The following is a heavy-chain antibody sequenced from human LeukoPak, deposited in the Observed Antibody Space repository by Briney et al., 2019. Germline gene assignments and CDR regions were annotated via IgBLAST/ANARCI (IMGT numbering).Heavy chain of an antibody. J-gene: IGHJ4*02. D-gene: IGHD3-16*01. V-gene: IGHV1-46*01. CDR1: GYTFSAYH. CDR2: ISPGGKT. CDR3: ARELGGGPEFDY. Sequence: GASVKVSCKASGYTFSAYHMHWVRQAPGQGLEWMGVISPGGKTAYAQKFQGRVTVTRDTSASTVYMDLSSLRSDDTAMYYCARELGGGPEFDYWGQGTLLTVSS.